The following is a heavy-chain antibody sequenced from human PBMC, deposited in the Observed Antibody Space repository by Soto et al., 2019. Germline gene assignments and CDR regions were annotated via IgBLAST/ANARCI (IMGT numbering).Heavy chain of an antibody. CDR1: GYTFTSYG. CDR3: ARDRGYYDSSGYYSEGHFDY. V-gene: IGHV1-18*01. J-gene: IGHJ4*02. CDR2: ISAYNGNT. D-gene: IGHD3-22*01. Sequence: ASVKVSCKASGYTFTSYGISWVRQAPGQGLEWMGWISAYNGNTNYAQKIQGRVNMTTDTSTSTANMELRSMRTDDTAVNYCARDRGYYDSSGYYSEGHFDYWGQGTLVTVSS.